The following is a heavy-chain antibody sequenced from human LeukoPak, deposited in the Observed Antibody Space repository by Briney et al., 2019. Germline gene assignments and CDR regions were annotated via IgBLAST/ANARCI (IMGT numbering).Heavy chain of an antibody. CDR3: ASASSHRIAAGGDS. V-gene: IGHV3-74*01. D-gene: IGHD6-13*01. CDR1: GFTFSNYW. Sequence: GGSLRLSCVASGFTFSNYWTHWVRQAPGKGLEWVSRINTEGSPRNYADSVKGRFTNPRDNAKNTLYLQMNSLRAEDTAVYYCASASSHRIAAGGDSWGQGTLVTVSP. CDR2: INTEGSPR. J-gene: IGHJ4*02.